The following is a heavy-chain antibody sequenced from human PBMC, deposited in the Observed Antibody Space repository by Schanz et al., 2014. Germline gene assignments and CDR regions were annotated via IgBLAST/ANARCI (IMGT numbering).Heavy chain of an antibody. V-gene: IGHV3-23*01. Sequence: EVQLLESGGGLVRPGGSLRLSCAASGFTFSSYTMNWVRQAPGKGLEWVSAISGSSVFYADSVKGRFTISRDNLKNTVYLQMNSLRAGDTAVYYCAKDGRLPYYGTGSDFDYWGQGTLVAVSS. D-gene: IGHD3-22*01. CDR2: ISGSSV. J-gene: IGHJ4*02. CDR1: GFTFSSYT. CDR3: AKDGRLPYYGTGSDFDY.